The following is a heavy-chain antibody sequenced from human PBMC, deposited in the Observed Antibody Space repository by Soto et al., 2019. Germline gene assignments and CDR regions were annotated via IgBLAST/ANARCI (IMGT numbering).Heavy chain of an antibody. CDR3: ARAPVCGGFGVVITAEYYMDV. J-gene: IGHJ6*03. D-gene: IGHD3-3*01. Sequence: QVQLQESGPGLVKPSETLSLTCTVSGGSISSYYWSWIRQPPGKGLEWIGYIYYSGSTNYNPSLKRRVTISVDTSKNQFSLKLSSVTAADTAVYYCARAPVCGGFGVVITAEYYMDVWGKGNTVTVSS. CDR1: GGSISSYY. CDR2: IYYSGST. V-gene: IGHV4-59*01.